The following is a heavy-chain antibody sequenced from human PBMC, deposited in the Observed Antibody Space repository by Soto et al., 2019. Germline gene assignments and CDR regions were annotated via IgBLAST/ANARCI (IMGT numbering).Heavy chain of an antibody. J-gene: IGHJ4*02. Sequence: PSETLSLTCTVSGDSMSRGDYYWSWIRLPPGKGLEWIGFVYHTGSTYYSPSLKGRVTISVDTSKSQFSLNLTSVTAADTAVYYCARLGGYYQAFDQWGQGSLVTVSS. CDR3: ARLGGYYQAFDQ. CDR2: VYHTGST. V-gene: IGHV4-30-4*01. CDR1: GDSMSRGDYY. D-gene: IGHD3-22*01.